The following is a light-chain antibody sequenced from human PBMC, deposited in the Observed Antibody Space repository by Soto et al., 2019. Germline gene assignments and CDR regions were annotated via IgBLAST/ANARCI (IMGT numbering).Light chain of an antibody. CDR2: GAS. CDR1: QRVGIN. V-gene: IGKV3-15*01. J-gene: IGKJ1*01. Sequence: EIVMTQSPTTLSVSPGETATLSCRASQRVGINLAWYQQKPGQAPRLLIYGASTRATGIPARFSGSGSGTEFTLTISSLQPDDFATYYCQQYNSYPWTFGQGTKVDIK. CDR3: QQYNSYPWT.